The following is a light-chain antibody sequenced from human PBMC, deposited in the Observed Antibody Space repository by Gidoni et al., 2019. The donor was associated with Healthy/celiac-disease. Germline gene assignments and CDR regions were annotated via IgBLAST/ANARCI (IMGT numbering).Light chain of an antibody. Sequence: IVLTPSPSTLSLSPGERATLSCRASQRVSSYLAWYQQKPGQAPRLLIYDASNSATGIPARFSGSGSGTDFTLTISSLEPEDFAVYYCQQRSNWPPITFGQGTRLEIK. V-gene: IGKV3-11*01. CDR3: QQRSNWPPIT. CDR2: DAS. J-gene: IGKJ5*01. CDR1: QRVSSY.